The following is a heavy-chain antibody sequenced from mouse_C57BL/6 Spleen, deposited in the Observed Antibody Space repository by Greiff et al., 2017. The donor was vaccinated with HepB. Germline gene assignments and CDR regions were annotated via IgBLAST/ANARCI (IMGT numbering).Heavy chain of an antibody. CDR3: ARGWLLRAMDY. CDR1: GYAFSSSW. J-gene: IGHJ4*01. V-gene: IGHV1-82*01. Sequence: QVQLKQSGPELVKPGASVKISCKASGYAFSSSWMNWVKQRPGKGPEWIGRIYPGDGDTNYNGKFKGKATLTADKSSSTAYLQLSSLTSEDSAVYFCARGWLLRAMDYWGQGTSVTVSS. D-gene: IGHD2-3*01. CDR2: IYPGDGDT.